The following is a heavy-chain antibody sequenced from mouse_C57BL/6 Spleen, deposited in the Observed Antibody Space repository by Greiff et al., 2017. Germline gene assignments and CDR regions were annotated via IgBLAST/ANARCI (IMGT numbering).Heavy chain of an antibody. Sequence: QVQLQQPGAELVRPGSSVKLSCKASGYTFTSYWMHWVKQRPIQGLEWIGNIDPSDSETHYNQKFKDKATLTVDKSSSTAYMQLSSLTSEDSAVYDCANTLITTVVANYAMDYWGQGTSVTVSS. J-gene: IGHJ4*01. D-gene: IGHD1-1*01. V-gene: IGHV1-52*01. CDR1: GYTFTSYW. CDR3: ANTLITTVVANYAMDY. CDR2: IDPSDSET.